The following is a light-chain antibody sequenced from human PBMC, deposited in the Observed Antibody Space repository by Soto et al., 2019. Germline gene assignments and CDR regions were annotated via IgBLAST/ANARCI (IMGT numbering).Light chain of an antibody. J-gene: IGKJ1*01. V-gene: IGKV1-9*01. CDR1: QAISNN. CDR2: SAS. CDR3: QHLNGYPRT. Sequence: DIQLTQSPSFLSASVGDRVTITCRASQAISNNLAWYQQKPGKAPKLLICSASTLESGVPPRFSGSGSGTEFTLTISSLEPEDLATYYCQHLNGYPRTFVQGTKVEIK.